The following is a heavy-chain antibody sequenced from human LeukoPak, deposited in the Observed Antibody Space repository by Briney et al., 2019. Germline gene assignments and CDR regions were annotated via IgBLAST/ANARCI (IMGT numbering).Heavy chain of an antibody. D-gene: IGHD6-19*01. V-gene: IGHV3-48*04. Sequence: GGSLRLSCAASGFSFSTFWMSWVRQAPRKGLEWVSYISSSSSTIYYADSVKGRFTISRDNAKNSLYLQMNSLRAEDTAVYYCARDGRSGWYGDDAFDIWGQGTMVTVSS. CDR2: ISSSSSTI. CDR3: ARDGRSGWYGDDAFDI. CDR1: GFSFSTFW. J-gene: IGHJ3*02.